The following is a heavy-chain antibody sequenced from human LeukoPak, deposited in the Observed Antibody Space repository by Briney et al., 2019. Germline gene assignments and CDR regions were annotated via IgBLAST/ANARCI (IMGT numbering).Heavy chain of an antibody. J-gene: IGHJ6*03. CDR2: ITQRGGST. Sequence: SGGPLTLSCAPSGLTFISYAMIGLRQARGKGLAWGSTITQRGGSTYYADSVKGRLTISRDNSKITLYLQMNSLRAEDTAVYYCAKIAVAVYYFYSLDVWGKGTTVTVSS. CDR3: AKIAVAVYYFYSLDV. V-gene: IGHV3-23*01. D-gene: IGHD6-13*01. CDR1: GLTFISYA.